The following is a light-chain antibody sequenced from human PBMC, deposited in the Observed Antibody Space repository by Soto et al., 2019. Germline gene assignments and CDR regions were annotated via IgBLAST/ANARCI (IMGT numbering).Light chain of an antibody. CDR1: QSVSSTY. V-gene: IGKV3-20*01. CDR2: GAS. J-gene: IGKJ1*01. CDR3: QQYGGSRWT. Sequence: EIVLTQSPGTLSLSPGERATLSCRASQSVSSTYLAWYQQKPGQAPRLLIYGASNRATGLPDRFSGSGSGTDFTITISILEPEDFAVYYCQQYGGSRWTFGQGTRVDI.